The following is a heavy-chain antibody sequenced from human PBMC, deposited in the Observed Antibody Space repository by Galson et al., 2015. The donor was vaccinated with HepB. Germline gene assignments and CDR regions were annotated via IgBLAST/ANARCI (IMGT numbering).Heavy chain of an antibody. V-gene: IGHV3-9*01. D-gene: IGHD1-26*01. CDR1: GFIFDDYA. CDR2: INWDSANT. Sequence: SLRLSCAGSGFIFDDYAMHWVRQAPGKGLEWVPGINWDSANTGYADSVQGRFTLSRDNAKKSLYLQTNSLRAEDTALYYCAKASYSGSYGPFGGDGFDSWGQGTLVTVSS. CDR3: AKASYSGSYGPFGGDGFDS. J-gene: IGHJ4*02.